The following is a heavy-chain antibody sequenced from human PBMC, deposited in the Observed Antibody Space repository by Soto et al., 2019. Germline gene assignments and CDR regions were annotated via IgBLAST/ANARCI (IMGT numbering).Heavy chain of an antibody. D-gene: IGHD6-6*01. J-gene: IGHJ6*03. V-gene: IGHV3-30*18. CDR1: GFTFSTYG. Sequence: QLQLVESEGGVVQPGRSLRLSCAASGFTFSTYGMHWVRQAPGKGLEWVAVISYDGNNKYYADSVKGRFTISRDNSKNTLYLQMNSLRPEDTAVYYCAKVSAQLVHYFYFHYMDVWGKGTTVTVSS. CDR3: AKVSAQLVHYFYFHYMDV. CDR2: ISYDGNNK.